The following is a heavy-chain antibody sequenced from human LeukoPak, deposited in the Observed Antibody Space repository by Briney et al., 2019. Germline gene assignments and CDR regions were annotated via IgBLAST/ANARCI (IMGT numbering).Heavy chain of an antibody. CDR3: RVVTATYFDY. Sequence: GRSLRLSCAASGFTFSSYAMHWVRQAPGKGLEWVAVISYDGSNKYYADSVKGRFTISRDNSKNTLYLQMNSLRAEDTAVYYCRVVTATYFDYWGQGTLVTVSS. D-gene: IGHD2-21*02. J-gene: IGHJ4*02. CDR1: GFTFSSYA. V-gene: IGHV3-30-3*01. CDR2: ISYDGSNK.